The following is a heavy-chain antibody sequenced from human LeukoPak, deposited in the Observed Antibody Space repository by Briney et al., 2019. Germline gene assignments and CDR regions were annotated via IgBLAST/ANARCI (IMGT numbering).Heavy chain of an antibody. CDR2: IDWNGGST. D-gene: IGHD2-2*02. CDR3: ARCSRSSTTCYSAFDI. Sequence: PGGSLRLSCAASGFTFDDYGMSWVRQAPGKGLDWVSAIDWNGGSTGHADSVRGRFTISRDNAKNSLYLQMDSLRAEDTALYYCARCSRSSTTCYSAFDIWGQGTMVTVSS. CDR1: GFTFDDYG. V-gene: IGHV3-20*04. J-gene: IGHJ3*02.